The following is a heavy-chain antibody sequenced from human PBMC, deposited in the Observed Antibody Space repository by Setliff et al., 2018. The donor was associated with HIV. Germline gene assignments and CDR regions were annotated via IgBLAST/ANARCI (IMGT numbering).Heavy chain of an antibody. CDR3: ARDRGFGEGGFDY. D-gene: IGHD3-10*01. J-gene: IGHJ4*02. Sequence: GGSLRLSCAASGFTLSDYEMNWVRQAPGKGPEWISFIASASSSTYYAASVKGRFTISRDNAKNSLYLQMNSLRAEDTALYYCARDRGFGEGGFDYWGRGTLVTVSS. CDR2: IASASSST. CDR1: GFTLSDYE. V-gene: IGHV3-48*03.